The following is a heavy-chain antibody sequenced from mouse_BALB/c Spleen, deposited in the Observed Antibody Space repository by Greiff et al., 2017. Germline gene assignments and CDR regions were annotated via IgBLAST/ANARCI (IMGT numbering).Heavy chain of an antibody. J-gene: IGHJ4*01. CDR2: INPSNGRT. CDR3: ARKIYYGNYGGAMDY. CDR1: GYTFTSCW. V-gene: IGHV1S81*02. Sequence: QVQLKQPGAELVKPGASVKLSCKASGYTFTSCWMHWVKQRPGQGLEWIGEINPSNGRTNYNEKFKSKATLTVDKSSSTAYMQLSSLTSEDSAVYYCARKIYYGNYGGAMDYWGQGTSVTVSS. D-gene: IGHD2-1*01.